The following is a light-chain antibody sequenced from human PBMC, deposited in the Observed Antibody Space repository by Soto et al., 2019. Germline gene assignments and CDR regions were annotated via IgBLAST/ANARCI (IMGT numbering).Light chain of an antibody. J-gene: IGLJ2*01. CDR3: QSYDSSLSVV. V-gene: IGLV1-40*01. CDR1: SSNIGAGYD. CDR2: GNI. Sequence: QLVLTQPPSVSGAPGQRVTISCTGSSSNIGAGYDVHWYQQFPGTAPKLLIYGNINRPSGVPDRFSGSKSGTSASLAITGVQAEDEADYYCQSYDSSLSVVFGGGTKLTVL.